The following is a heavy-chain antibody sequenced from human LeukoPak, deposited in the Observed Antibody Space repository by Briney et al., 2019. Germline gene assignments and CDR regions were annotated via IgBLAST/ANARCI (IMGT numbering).Heavy chain of an antibody. D-gene: IGHD3-10*01. CDR3: VKWSGYGDY. CDR2: ISESGGST. V-gene: IGHV3-23*01. Sequence: GVSLRLSCSASGFTFSRNTMSWVRQAPGKGLEWASGISESGGSTLHVDSVKGRFNISRENSKNTLYLQMNRLRDEDTAVYYCVKWSGYGDYWGQGTLVTVSS. J-gene: IGHJ4*02. CDR1: GFTFSRNT.